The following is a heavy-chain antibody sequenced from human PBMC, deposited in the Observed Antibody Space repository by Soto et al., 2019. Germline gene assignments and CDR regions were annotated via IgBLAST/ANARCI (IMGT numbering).Heavy chain of an antibody. J-gene: IGHJ5*02. CDR3: XRQMRGPIPHFGWLSPVTS. CDR2: ISHTGET. Sequence: QLRLQESGPGLVKPSGTLSLTCTVSGDSVTSDDSYWGWIRRPPGQGLEWIGTISHTGETFYNPPLNSRLTXXXXXXXXXXXXXXXXXXXXXXXXXXCXRQMRGPIPHFGWLSPVTSWGQGILVTVSS. D-gene: IGHD3-9*01. CDR1: GDSVTSDDSY. V-gene: IGHV4-39*01.